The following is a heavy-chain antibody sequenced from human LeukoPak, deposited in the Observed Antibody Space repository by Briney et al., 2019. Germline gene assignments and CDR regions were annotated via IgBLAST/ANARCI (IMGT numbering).Heavy chain of an antibody. CDR1: GVTFITAW. CDR2: IKSNAEGGTT. V-gene: IGHV3-15*01. Sequence: PGGSLRLSCAASGVTFITAWMNWVRQAPEKGLEWVGRIKSNAEGGTTDYAAPVEGRFTISRDDSKNTLFLQMNSLKVEDTAVYYCVTDENAYSYGAWGQGTLVTVSS. CDR3: VTDENAYSYGA. J-gene: IGHJ5*02. D-gene: IGHD2-21*01.